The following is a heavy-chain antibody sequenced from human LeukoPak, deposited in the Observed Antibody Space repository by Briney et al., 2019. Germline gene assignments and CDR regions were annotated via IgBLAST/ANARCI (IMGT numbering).Heavy chain of an antibody. CDR1: GGSISRGGYS. V-gene: IGHV4-30-2*01. D-gene: IGHD3-10*01. CDR3: ARVGDFLDAFDI. J-gene: IGHJ3*02. Sequence: SQTLSLTCAVSGGSISRGGYSWSWIRQPPGKGLEWIGYIYHSGSTYYNPSLKSRVTISVDRSKNQYSLKLSSVTAADTAVYYCARVGDFLDAFDIWGQGTMVTVSS. CDR2: IYHSGST.